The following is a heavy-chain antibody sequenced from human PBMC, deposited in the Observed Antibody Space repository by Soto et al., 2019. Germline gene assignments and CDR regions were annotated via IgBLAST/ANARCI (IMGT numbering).Heavy chain of an antibody. CDR2: IYYSGST. J-gene: IGHJ4*02. D-gene: IGHD6-6*01. V-gene: IGHV4-61*01. CDR1: GGSVSSGSYY. Sequence: PSETLSLTCTVSGGSVSSGSYYWSWIRQPPGKGLEWIGYIYYSGSTNYNPSLKSRVTISVDTSKNQFSPKLSSVTAADTAVYYCARDFIAASQGYFDYWGQGTLVTVSS. CDR3: ARDFIAASQGYFDY.